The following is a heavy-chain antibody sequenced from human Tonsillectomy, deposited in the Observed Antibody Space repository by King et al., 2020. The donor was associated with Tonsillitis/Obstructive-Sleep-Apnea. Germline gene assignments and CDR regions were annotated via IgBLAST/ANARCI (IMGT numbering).Heavy chain of an antibody. CDR1: GGSISSSSYY. D-gene: IGHD3-10*01. J-gene: IGHJ4*02. Sequence: QLQESGPGLVKPSETLSLTCTVSGGSISSSSYYWGWIRQPPGKGLEWIGSIYYSGSTYYNPSLNGRVTLSVDTSKTQFSLTLCAVTAADTAVCYFVDGTTHTHISINQRVTILVDTSRNRFSLRLSSVPAADTAVYYCAWDLNYWGQGTLVTVSS. CDR3: VDGTTHTHISINQRVTILVDTSRNRFSLRLSSVPAADTAVYYCAWDLNY. V-gene: IGHV4-39*01. CDR2: IYYSGST.